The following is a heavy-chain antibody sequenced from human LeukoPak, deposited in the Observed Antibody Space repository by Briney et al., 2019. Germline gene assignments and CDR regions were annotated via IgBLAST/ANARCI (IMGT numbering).Heavy chain of an antibody. J-gene: IGHJ4*02. V-gene: IGHV3-48*04. Sequence: GGSLRLSCAASGFTFNNYAMNWVRQTPGGRLEWVSFIGISSGPLLYADSVEGRFTISRDNAKASVYLQMNRLRAEDTAVYYCARAKGYTSSYSFGYWGQGILVTVSS. CDR3: ARAKGYTSSYSFGY. CDR2: IGISSGPL. CDR1: GFTFNNYA. D-gene: IGHD3-10*01.